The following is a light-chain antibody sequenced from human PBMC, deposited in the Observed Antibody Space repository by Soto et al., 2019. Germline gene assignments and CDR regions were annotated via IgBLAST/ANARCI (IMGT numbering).Light chain of an antibody. CDR1: QSVSSSY. J-gene: IGKJ1*01. V-gene: IGKV3-20*01. Sequence: EIVMTQSPATLSVSPGERATLSCRASQSVSSSYLAWYQQKPGQAPRLLIYGASSRATGIPDRFSGSGSGTDFSLIISRLEPEDFAVYYCQYYGSSPRTFGQGTKVDI. CDR2: GAS. CDR3: QYYGSSPRT.